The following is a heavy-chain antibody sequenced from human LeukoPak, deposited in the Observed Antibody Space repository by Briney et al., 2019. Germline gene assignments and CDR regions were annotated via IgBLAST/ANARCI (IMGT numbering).Heavy chain of an antibody. CDR2: ISGSGDKT. J-gene: IGHJ4*02. CDR1: GFTFSSYA. V-gene: IGHV3-23*01. D-gene: IGHD3-22*01. CDR3: ANGFYDTSGYYYDYFDH. Sequence: GGSLRLSCAASGFTFSSYAMSWVRQAPGKGLEWVSAISGSGDKTYYADSVKGRFTISRDNSKNTLHLQMNSLRAEDTAVYYCANGFYDTSGYYYDYFDHWGQGTLVTVSS.